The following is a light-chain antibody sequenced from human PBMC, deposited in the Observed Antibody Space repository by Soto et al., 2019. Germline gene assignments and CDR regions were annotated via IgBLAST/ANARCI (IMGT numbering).Light chain of an antibody. Sequence: QSVLTQPASVSGSPGQSITISCTGTSSDVGTYNLVSWYQQHPGKAPKLMIYEDSKWPSGVSNRFSGSKSGNTASLTISGLQAEDEADYYCCSYATDNTYVFGTGTKLTVL. J-gene: IGLJ1*01. CDR3: CSYATDNTYV. CDR1: SSDVGTYNL. CDR2: EDS. V-gene: IGLV2-23*01.